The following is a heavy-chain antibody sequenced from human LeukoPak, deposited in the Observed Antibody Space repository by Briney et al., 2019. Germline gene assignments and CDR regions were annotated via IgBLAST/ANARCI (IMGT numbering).Heavy chain of an antibody. V-gene: IGHV1-24*01. CDR1: GYTLTELS. CDR2: SDLEDGET. D-gene: IGHD3-9*01. CDR3: ATSRLLTGYYPFDY. J-gene: IGHJ4*02. Sequence: ASVKVSCKVSGYTLTELSMHWVRQAPGKGLEWMGGSDLEDGETIYAQKFQGRVTMTEDTSTDTAYMELSSLRSEDTAVYYCATSRLLTGYYPFDYWGQGTLVTVSS.